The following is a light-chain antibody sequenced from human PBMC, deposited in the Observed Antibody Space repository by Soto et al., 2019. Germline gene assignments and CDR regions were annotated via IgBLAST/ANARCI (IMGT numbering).Light chain of an antibody. Sequence: QSALTQPASVSGAPGQSITISYTGTSSDVGGYNYVSWYQQHPGKAPKLIIYDVSNRPSVVSNRFSGSKSGNAAPLTISGLQAEDEADYYCSSYTSSSTVVFGGGTKLTVL. CDR2: DVS. V-gene: IGLV2-14*01. J-gene: IGLJ2*01. CDR3: SSYTSSSTVV. CDR1: SSDVGGYNY.